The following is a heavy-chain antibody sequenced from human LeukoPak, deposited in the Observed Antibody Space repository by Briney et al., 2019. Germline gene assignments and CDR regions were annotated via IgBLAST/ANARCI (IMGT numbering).Heavy chain of an antibody. J-gene: IGHJ5*02. CDR2: INPNSGGT. D-gene: IGHD5-24*01. CDR1: GYTFTGYY. V-gene: IGHV1-2*02. CDR3: ARPLPGWLQLVGWFDP. Sequence: GASVKVSCKASGYTFTGYYMHWVRQAPGQGLEWMGWINPNSGGTNYAQKFQGRVTMTRDTSISTAYMELSRLRSDDTAVYYCARPLPGWLQLVGWFDPWGQGTLVTVSS.